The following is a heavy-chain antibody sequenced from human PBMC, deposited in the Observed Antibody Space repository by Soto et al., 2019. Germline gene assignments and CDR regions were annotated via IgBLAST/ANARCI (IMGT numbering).Heavy chain of an antibody. V-gene: IGHV4-59*08. J-gene: IGHJ4*02. CDR2: IYYSGST. CDR1: GGSISSYY. D-gene: IGHD1-1*01. Sequence: ETLSLTCTVSGGSISSYYWSWIRQPPGKGLEWIGYIYYSGSTNYNPSLKSRVTISVDTSKNQLSLKLSSVTAADTAVYYCARRYGYFLDDSGQGTLVTVSS. CDR3: ARRYGYFLDD.